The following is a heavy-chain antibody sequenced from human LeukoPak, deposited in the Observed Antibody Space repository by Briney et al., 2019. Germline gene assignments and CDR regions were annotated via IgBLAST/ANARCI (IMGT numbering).Heavy chain of an antibody. CDR3: AREDRYYDFWSGYYTVHYYYGMDV. D-gene: IGHD3-3*01. V-gene: IGHV4-61*02. CDR2: IYTSGST. J-gene: IGHJ6*02. CDR1: GGSISSGSYY. Sequence: SETLSLTCTVSGGSISSGSYYWSWIRQPAGTGLEWIGRIYTSGSTNYNPSLKSRVTISVDTSKNQFSLKLSSVTAADTAVYYCAREDRYYDFWSGYYTVHYYYGMDVWGQGTTVTVSS.